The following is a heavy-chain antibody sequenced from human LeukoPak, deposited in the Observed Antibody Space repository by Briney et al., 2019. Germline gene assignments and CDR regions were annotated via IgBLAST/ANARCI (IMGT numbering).Heavy chain of an antibody. D-gene: IGHD6-13*01. CDR3: ARAGYSSSWHTGVDY. CDR2: IYYSGST. V-gene: IGHV4-59*01. Sequence: SETLSLTCTVSGGSISSYYWSWIRQPPGKGLEWIGYIYYSGSTNYNPSLKSRVTISVDTSKNQFSLKLSSVTAADTAVYYCARAGYSSSWHTGVDYWGQGTLVTVSS. J-gene: IGHJ4*02. CDR1: GGSISSYY.